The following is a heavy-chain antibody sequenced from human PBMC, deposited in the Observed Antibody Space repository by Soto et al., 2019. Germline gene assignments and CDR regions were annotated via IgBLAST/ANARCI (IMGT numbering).Heavy chain of an antibody. Sequence: EVQLLEFGGGLVQPGGSLRLSCAASGFTFSSYAMSWVRQAPGKGLEWVSAISGSGGSTYYADSVKGRFTISRDNSKNTLYLQMNSLRAEDTAVYYCAKSIYALVVAAILNFDYWGQGTLVTVSS. J-gene: IGHJ4*02. CDR2: ISGSGGST. V-gene: IGHV3-23*01. CDR3: AKSIYALVVAAILNFDY. D-gene: IGHD2-15*01. CDR1: GFTFSSYA.